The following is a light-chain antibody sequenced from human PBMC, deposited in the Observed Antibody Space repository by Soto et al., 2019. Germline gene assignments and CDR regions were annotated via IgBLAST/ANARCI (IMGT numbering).Light chain of an antibody. CDR3: QTWVTGPPWV. CDR2: LNSDGSH. J-gene: IGLJ3*02. V-gene: IGLV4-69*01. CDR1: SGHSTYA. Sequence: QLVLTQSPSASASLGASVKLTCTLSSGHSTYAIAWHQQQPEKGPRYLMKLNSDGSHSKGDGIPDRFSGSSSGAERYPTISSLQSEDEADYYCQTWVTGPPWVFGGGTKLTVL.